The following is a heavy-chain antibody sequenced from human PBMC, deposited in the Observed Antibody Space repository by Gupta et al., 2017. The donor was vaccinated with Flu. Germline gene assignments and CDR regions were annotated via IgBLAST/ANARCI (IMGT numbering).Heavy chain of an antibody. J-gene: IGHJ3*02. V-gene: IGHV1-8*01. CDR1: GYTFTSYD. D-gene: IGHD5-18*01. CDR3: ARGRPKYSYGYLRQNAFDI. Sequence: QVQLVQSGAEVKKPGASVKVSCKASGYTFTSYDINWVRQATGQGLEWMGWMNPNSGNTGYAQKFQGRVTMTRNTSISTAYMELSSLRSEDTAVYYCARGRPKYSYGYLRQNAFDIWGQGTMVTVSS. CDR2: MNPNSGNT.